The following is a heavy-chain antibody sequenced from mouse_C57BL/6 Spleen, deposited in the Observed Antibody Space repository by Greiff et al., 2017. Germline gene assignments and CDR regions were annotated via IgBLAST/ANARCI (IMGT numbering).Heavy chain of an antibody. CDR2: INYDGSST. CDR1: GFTFSDYY. Sequence: EVKLVESEGGLVQPGSSMKLSCTASGFTFSDYYMAWVRQVPEKGLEWVANINYDGSSTYYLDSLKSRFIISRDNAKNILYLQMSSLKSEDTATYYCAREMLFDYYGSSRLYFDVWGTGTTVTVSS. V-gene: IGHV5-16*01. CDR3: AREMLFDYYGSSRLYFDV. J-gene: IGHJ1*03. D-gene: IGHD1-1*01.